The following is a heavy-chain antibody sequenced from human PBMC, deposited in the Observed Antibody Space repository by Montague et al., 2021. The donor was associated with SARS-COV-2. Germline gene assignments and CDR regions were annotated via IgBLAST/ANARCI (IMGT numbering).Heavy chain of an antibody. CDR2: IYYSGST. CDR3: ARGLPPVRGVIRCFDP. D-gene: IGHD3-10*01. CDR1: GGSISSYY. Sequence: SETLSLTCTVSGGSISSYYWSWIRQPPGKGLEWIGYIYYSGSTNYNPSLKSRVTISVDTSKNQFSLKLSSVTAADTAVYYCARGLPPVRGVIRCFDPWGQGTLVTVSS. V-gene: IGHV4-59*01. J-gene: IGHJ5*02.